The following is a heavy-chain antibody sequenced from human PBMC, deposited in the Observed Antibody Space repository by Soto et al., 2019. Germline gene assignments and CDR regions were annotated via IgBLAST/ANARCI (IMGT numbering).Heavy chain of an antibody. CDR3: ARDLPYSSGWYRLFDP. J-gene: IGHJ5*02. V-gene: IGHV1-18*01. D-gene: IGHD6-19*01. CDR2: ISAYNGNT. CDR1: GYTFTSYG. Sequence: ASVKVSCKASGYTFTSYGISWVRQAPGQGLEWMGWISAYNGNTNYAQKLQGRVTMTTDTSTSTAYMELRSLRSDDTAVYYCARDLPYSSGWYRLFDPWGQGSLVTVSS.